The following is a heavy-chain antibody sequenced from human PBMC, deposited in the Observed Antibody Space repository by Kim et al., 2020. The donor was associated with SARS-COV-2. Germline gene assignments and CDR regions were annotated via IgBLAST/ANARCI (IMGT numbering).Heavy chain of an antibody. CDR3: ARRPDTMVQGRPFDP. CDR1: GGSISSSSYY. J-gene: IGHJ5*02. Sequence: SETLSLTCTVSGGSISSSSYYWGWIRQPPGKGLAWIGSIYYRGSTYYNPSLKSRVTISVDTSKNQFSLKLSSVTAADTAVYYCARRPDTMVQGRPFDPWGQGTLVTVSS. V-gene: IGHV4-39*01. D-gene: IGHD3-10*01. CDR2: IYYRGST.